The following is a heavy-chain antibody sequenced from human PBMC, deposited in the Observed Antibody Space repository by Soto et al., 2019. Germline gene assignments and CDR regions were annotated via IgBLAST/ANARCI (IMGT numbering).Heavy chain of an antibody. CDR2: ISWDGGST. CDR3: AKGGKSSGYLAPIDY. D-gene: IGHD3-22*01. V-gene: IGHV3-43D*04. Sequence: GGSLRLSCAASGFTFDDYAMHWVRQAPGKGLEWVSLISWDGGSTYYADSVKGRFTISRDNSKNSLYLQMNSLRAEDTALYYCAKGGKSSGYLAPIDYWGQGTLVT. CDR1: GFTFDDYA. J-gene: IGHJ4*02.